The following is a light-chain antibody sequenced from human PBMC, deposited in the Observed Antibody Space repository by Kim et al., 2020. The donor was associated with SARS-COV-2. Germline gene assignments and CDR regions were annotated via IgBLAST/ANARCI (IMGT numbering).Light chain of an antibody. CDR2: RNN. CDR3: SALDSSLSEGV. J-gene: IGLJ6*01. CDR1: SNSVGNQG. V-gene: IGLV10-54*02. Sequence: SQTATLTCNGNSNSVGNQGSSWLQQHQGHPPKLLSYRNNNRPSGISERFSASRSGNTASLTITGLQPEDEADYYCSALDSSLSEGVFGGGTKVTVL.